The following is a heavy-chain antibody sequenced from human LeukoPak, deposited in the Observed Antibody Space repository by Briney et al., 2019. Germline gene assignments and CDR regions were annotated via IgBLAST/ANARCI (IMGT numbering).Heavy chain of an antibody. J-gene: IGHJ6*04. Sequence: GGSLRLSCAASGFTISDYYMNWIRQAPGKGLEWVSYISSSGSTIYYADSVKGRFTIPRDNAKNSLYLQMNSLRAEDTAVYYCAELGITMIGGVWGKGTTVTISS. CDR2: ISSSGSTI. CDR3: AELGITMIGGV. CDR1: GFTISDYY. V-gene: IGHV3-11*04. D-gene: IGHD3-10*02.